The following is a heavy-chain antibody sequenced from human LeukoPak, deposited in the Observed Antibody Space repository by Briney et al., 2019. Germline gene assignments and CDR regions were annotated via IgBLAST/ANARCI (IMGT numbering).Heavy chain of an antibody. CDR3: ARIGPQWHVYYFDY. V-gene: IGHV4-59*11. Sequence: LETLSLTSTVSVVPTSNVTSGFGSRPPPKGLGWIGYIYYSGSTNYNPPPKSRVTISVATPKNQFSLKLSSVTAADTAVYYCARIGPQWHVYYFDYWGQGTLVTVSS. D-gene: IGHD6-19*01. CDR1: VPTSNVT. CDR2: IYYSGST. J-gene: IGHJ4*02.